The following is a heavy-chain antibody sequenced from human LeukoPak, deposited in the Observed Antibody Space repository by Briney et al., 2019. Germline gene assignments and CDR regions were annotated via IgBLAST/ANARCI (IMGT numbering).Heavy chain of an antibody. CDR2: ISGSGGST. J-gene: IGHJ4*02. D-gene: IGHD4-23*01. Sequence: GGSLRLSCAASEFTFSSYAMSWVRQAPGKGLEWVSAISGSGGSTYYADSVKGRFTISRDNSKNTLYLQMNSLRAEDTAVYYCAKRYNLLGGTLDYWGQGTLVTVSS. V-gene: IGHV3-23*01. CDR3: AKRYNLLGGTLDY. CDR1: EFTFSSYA.